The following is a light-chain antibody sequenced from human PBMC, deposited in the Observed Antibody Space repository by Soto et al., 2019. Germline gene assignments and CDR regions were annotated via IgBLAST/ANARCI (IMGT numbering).Light chain of an antibody. CDR2: GVS. Sequence: EIVMTQSPATLSVSPGERATLSCRASQSVSSNLAWYQQKPGQAPRLLIYGVSSRATGIPDRFSGSGSGTEFTLTVDRLEPEDFAVYYCHQYGSSPQTFGRGTKVEIK. CDR3: HQYGSSPQT. CDR1: QSVSSN. V-gene: IGKV3-20*01. J-gene: IGKJ1*01.